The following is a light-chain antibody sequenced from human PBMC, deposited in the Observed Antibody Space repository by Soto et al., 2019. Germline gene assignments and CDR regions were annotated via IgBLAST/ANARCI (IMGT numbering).Light chain of an antibody. Sequence: QAVVTQEPSFSVSPGRTVTLTCGLSSGSVSTSYYPSWYQQTPGQAPRTLIYSTNTRSSGVPDRFSGSILGNKAALTITGAQADDESDYYCVLYMGSGISVFGGGTKDTVL. CDR3: VLYMGSGISV. CDR2: STN. V-gene: IGLV8-61*01. J-gene: IGLJ2*01. CDR1: SGSVSTSYY.